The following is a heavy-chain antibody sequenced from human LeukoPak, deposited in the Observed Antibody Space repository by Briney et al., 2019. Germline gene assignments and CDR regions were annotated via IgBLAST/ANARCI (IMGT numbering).Heavy chain of an antibody. CDR3: AREAICSGGSCYTSPFDY. Sequence: ASVKVSCKASGGTFSSYAISWVRQAPGQGLEWMGGIIPIFGTANYAQRFQGRVTITTDESTSTAYMELSSLRSEDTAVYYCAREAICSGGSCYTSPFDYWGQGTLVTVSS. V-gene: IGHV1-69*05. D-gene: IGHD2-15*01. J-gene: IGHJ4*02. CDR1: GGTFSSYA. CDR2: IIPIFGTA.